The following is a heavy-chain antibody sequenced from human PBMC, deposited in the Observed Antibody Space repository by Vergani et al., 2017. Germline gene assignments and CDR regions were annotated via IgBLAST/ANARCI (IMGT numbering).Heavy chain of an antibody. CDR3: ARATCSGGSCYRGFKY. Sequence: QVQLVQSGAEVKTPGSSVKVSCKASGGTFSSYALNWVRQAPGQGLEWMGSIIPSLATTIYAQKFQGRVTITADESTSTAYMELSSLKSEDTAVFYCARATCSGGSCYRGFKYWGQGSLITVSS. D-gene: IGHD2-15*01. CDR2: IIPSLATT. J-gene: IGHJ4*02. V-gene: IGHV1-69*11. CDR1: GGTFSSYA.